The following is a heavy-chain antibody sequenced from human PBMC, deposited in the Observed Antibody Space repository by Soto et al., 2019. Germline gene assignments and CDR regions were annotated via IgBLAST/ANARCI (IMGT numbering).Heavy chain of an antibody. V-gene: IGHV3-23*01. CDR1: GITVENYA. D-gene: IGHD3-3*01. CDR3: AKDSWAIFGVPAGEYYAMDV. CDR2: ISGSGGTT. J-gene: IGHJ6*02. Sequence: SLSSVASGITVENYAMSWVRQALGKRLEWVSAISGSGGTTYYSDSVKGRFTISRDNSKNTVYLQMNDLRVEDAAEYFCAKDSWAIFGVPAGEYYAMDVWGQGTTVTVSS.